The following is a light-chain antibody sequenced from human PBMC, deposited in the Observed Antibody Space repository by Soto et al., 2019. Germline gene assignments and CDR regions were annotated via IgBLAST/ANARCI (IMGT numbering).Light chain of an antibody. CDR1: QSVSSSY. Sequence: EIVLTQSPGTLSLSTGERATLSCRASQSVSSSYLAWYQQKPGQAPRLLIYGASNRATGISARFSGSGSGTDFTLTISRLEPEDFAVYYCQQYATSRTFGQGTTVEIK. CDR2: GAS. J-gene: IGKJ1*01. V-gene: IGKV3-20*01. CDR3: QQYATSRT.